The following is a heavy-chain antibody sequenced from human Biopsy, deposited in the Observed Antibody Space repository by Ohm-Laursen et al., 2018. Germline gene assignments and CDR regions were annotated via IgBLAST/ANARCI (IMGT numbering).Heavy chain of an antibody. CDR2: MIPSSGKT. V-gene: IGHV1-8*01. CDR1: GYSFSTYD. D-gene: IGHD6-6*01. Sequence: ASVKVSCNASGYSFSTYDVNWVRQARGQGLEWMGWMIPSSGKTGYAQRVQGRVTLTMNTSISTAYMELSGLRSEDTAVYFCARGYSRRVSIFEASIYWFDTWGQGTLVTVSS. J-gene: IGHJ5*02. CDR3: ARGYSRRVSIFEASIYWFDT.